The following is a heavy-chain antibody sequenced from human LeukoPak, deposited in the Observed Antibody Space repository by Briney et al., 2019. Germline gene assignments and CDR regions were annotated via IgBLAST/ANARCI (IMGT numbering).Heavy chain of an antibody. V-gene: IGHV1-24*01. D-gene: IGHD4-17*01. CDR2: FDPEDGET. Sequence: GASVRVSCKVSGYTLTELSMHWVRQAPGKGLEWMGGFDPEDGETIYAQKFQGRVTMTEDTSTDTAYMELSSLRSEDTAVYYCASLLDYGDYLTKPNWFDPWGQGTLVTVSS. CDR1: GYTLTELS. CDR3: ASLLDYGDYLTKPNWFDP. J-gene: IGHJ5*02.